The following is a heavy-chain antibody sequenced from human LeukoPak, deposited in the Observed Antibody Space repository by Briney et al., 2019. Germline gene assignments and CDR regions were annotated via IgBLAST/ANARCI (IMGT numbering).Heavy chain of an antibody. Sequence: PSETLSLTCAVYGGSFSGYYWSWIRQPPGKGLEWIGYIYHSGSTYYNPSLKSRVTISVDRSKNQFSLKLSSVTAADTAVYYCARASGSYLGYFDYWGQGTLVTVSS. D-gene: IGHD1-26*01. V-gene: IGHV4-34*01. CDR2: IYHSGST. CDR3: ARASGSYLGYFDY. J-gene: IGHJ4*02. CDR1: GGSFSGYY.